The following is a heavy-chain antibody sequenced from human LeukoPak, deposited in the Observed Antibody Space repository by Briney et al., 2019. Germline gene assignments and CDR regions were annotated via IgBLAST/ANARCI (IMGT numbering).Heavy chain of an antibody. D-gene: IGHD4-11*01. V-gene: IGHV3-23*01. CDR2: IITSGANT. CDR3: VRGHSIFDY. J-gene: IGHJ4*02. Sequence: PGGSLRLSCAASGFIFRNYDMTWVRQAPGKGLQWVSHIITSGANTYYADSVKGRFTISRDNSKNTLFLQMNSLRAEDTALYYCVRGHSIFDYWGQGTLVTVSS. CDR1: GFIFRNYD.